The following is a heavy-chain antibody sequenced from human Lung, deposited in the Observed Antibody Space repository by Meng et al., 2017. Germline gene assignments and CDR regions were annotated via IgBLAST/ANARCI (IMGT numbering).Heavy chain of an antibody. J-gene: IGHJ4*02. CDR1: GFTFSSYS. V-gene: IGHV3-21*01. CDR2: ISSSST. Sequence: EVQLVESGGGLVKPWGSLRLSCAASGFTFSSYSMNWVRQAPGKGLEWVSSISSSSTYADSVKGRFTISRDNAKNSLYLQMNSLRAEDTAVYYCARGRVVVAATPSDYWGQGTLVTVSS. CDR3: ARGRVVVAATPSDY. D-gene: IGHD2-15*01.